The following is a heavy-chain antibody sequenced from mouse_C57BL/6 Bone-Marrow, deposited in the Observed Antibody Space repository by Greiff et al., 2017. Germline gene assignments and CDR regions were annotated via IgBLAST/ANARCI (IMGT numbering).Heavy chain of an antibody. V-gene: IGHV3-8*01. D-gene: IGHD2-3*01. Sequence: VQLQQSGPGLAKPSQTLSLTCSVTGYSITSDYWNWIRKFPGNKLEYMGYISYSGSTYYNPSLKSRITITRYTSKNQYYLQFNSVTTEYTATYYCARLGSGDGYLYYAMDYCGQGTSGTVSS. CDR3: ARLGSGDGYLYYAMDY. CDR2: ISYSGST. CDR1: GYSITSDY. J-gene: IGHJ4*01.